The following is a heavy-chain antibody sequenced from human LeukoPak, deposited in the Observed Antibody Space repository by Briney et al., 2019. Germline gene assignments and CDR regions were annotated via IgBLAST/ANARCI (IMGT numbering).Heavy chain of an antibody. CDR3: ARANRYCSSTSCPPNWFDP. V-gene: IGHV4-30-4*08. D-gene: IGHD2-2*01. CDR1: GGSISSGDYY. CDR2: IYYSGST. Sequence: SETLSLTCTVSGGSISSGDYYWSWIRQPPGKGLEWIGYIYYSGSTYYNPSLKSRVTISVDTSKNQFSLKLSSVTAADTAVYYCARANRYCSSTSCPPNWFDPWGQGTLVTVSS. J-gene: IGHJ5*02.